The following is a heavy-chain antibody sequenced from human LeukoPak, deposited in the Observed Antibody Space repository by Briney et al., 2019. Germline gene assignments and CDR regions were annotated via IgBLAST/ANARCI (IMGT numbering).Heavy chain of an antibody. V-gene: IGHV1-2*02. CDR3: GRVAYCGGGCYYYFDY. CDR1: GYTFTAYY. Sequence: GASVKVSCKASGYTFTAYYMRWVRQAPGQGLEWMGWINPTSGGTNYAQKFQGRVTMTRDTSISTAYMDLSRLTTDDTAVYYCGRVAYCGGGCYYYFDYWGQGTLVTVSS. J-gene: IGHJ4*02. D-gene: IGHD2-21*02. CDR2: INPTSGGT.